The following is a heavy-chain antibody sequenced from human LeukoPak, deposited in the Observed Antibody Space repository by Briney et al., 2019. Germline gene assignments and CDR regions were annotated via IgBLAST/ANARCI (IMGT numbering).Heavy chain of an antibody. J-gene: IGHJ5*02. V-gene: IGHV4-30-2*01. Sequence: PSQTLSLTCTVSGGSISSGGYYWSWIRQPPGKGLEWIGYIYHSGSTYYNPSLKSRVTISVDRSKNQFSLKLSSVTAADTAVYYCARQVVVPAALSPWGQGTLVTVSS. CDR3: ARQVVVPAALSP. D-gene: IGHD2-2*01. CDR2: IYHSGST. CDR1: GGSISSGGYY.